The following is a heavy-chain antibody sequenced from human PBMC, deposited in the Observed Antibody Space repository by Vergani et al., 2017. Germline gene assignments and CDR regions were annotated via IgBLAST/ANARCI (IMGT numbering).Heavy chain of an antibody. J-gene: IGHJ5*01. D-gene: IGHD1-26*01. CDR3: VKDAGSYENCFDS. CDR2: LTGGGGST. Sequence: EVQLLESGGSLKQPGGSVRLSCAASGFTFSTYAMHWVRQAPGKGLEWVSALTGGGGSTYYADSFKGRFIISRDNSRDTLYLQMNSLRPEDTATYYCVKDAGSYENCFDSCSQGTLVTVSS. V-gene: IGHV3-23*01. CDR1: GFTFSTYA.